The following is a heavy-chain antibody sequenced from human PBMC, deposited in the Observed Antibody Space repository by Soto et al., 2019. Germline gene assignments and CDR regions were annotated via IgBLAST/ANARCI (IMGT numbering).Heavy chain of an antibody. Sequence: QAQLVQSGAEVKKSGASVKVSCKASGYTFTDYFVHWVRQAPRHGPEWMGWTNPKSGATKYAPRFQGRVTMTRDTSISRAYLEVSGLKFDDMAVYYCAKASDDYTMDVWGQGTPVTVSS. CDR1: GYTFTDYF. V-gene: IGHV1-2*02. D-gene: IGHD2-21*02. CDR2: TNPKSGAT. J-gene: IGHJ6*02. CDR3: AKASDDYTMDV.